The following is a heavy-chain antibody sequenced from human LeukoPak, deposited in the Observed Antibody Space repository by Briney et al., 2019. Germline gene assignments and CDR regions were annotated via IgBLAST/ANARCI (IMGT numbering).Heavy chain of an antibody. Sequence: PGGSLRLSCAASGFTFSSYSMNWVRQAPGKGLEWVSSISSSSSYIYYADSVKGRFTISRDNAKNSLYLQMNSLRAEDTAVYYCARGVWAYCGGDRYPDYWGQGTLVTVSS. D-gene: IGHD2-21*02. CDR2: ISSSSSYI. CDR3: ARGVWAYCGGDRYPDY. J-gene: IGHJ4*02. V-gene: IGHV3-21*01. CDR1: GFTFSSYS.